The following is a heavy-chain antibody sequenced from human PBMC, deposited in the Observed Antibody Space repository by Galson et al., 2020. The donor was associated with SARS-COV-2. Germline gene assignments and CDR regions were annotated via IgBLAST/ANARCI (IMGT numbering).Heavy chain of an antibody. CDR1: AGSISRSSLY. V-gene: IGHV4-39*07. CDR3: ARGITHFDS. Sequence: SETLSLTCSVSAGSISRSSLYWGWIRQPPGKGLEWIGSIHYTGSTYYNPSLKSRVTILVDTSKNVFSLKLSSVTAADTAVYFCARGITHFDSWGQGTLITVSS. J-gene: IGHJ4*02. CDR2: IHYTGST.